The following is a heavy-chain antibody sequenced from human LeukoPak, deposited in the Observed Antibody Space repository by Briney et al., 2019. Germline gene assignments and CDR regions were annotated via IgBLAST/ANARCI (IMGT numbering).Heavy chain of an antibody. V-gene: IGHV4-34*01. CDR3: ARDLGIAAAGPVDY. CDR1: GGSISRYY. Sequence: SETLSLTCTVSGGSISRYYWNWIRQPPGKGLEWIGEINHSGSTNYNPSLKSRVTISVDTSKNQFSLKLSSVTAADTAVYYCARDLGIAAAGPVDYWGQGTLVTVSS. J-gene: IGHJ4*02. CDR2: INHSGST. D-gene: IGHD6-13*01.